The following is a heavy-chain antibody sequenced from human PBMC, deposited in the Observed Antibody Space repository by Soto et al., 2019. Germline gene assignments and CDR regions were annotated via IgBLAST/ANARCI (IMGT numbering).Heavy chain of an antibody. Sequence: QVQLVESGGGVVQPGRSLRLSCAASGFTFSSYAMHWVRQAPGKGLEWVAVIPYDGSNKYYADSVKGRFTISRDNSKNTLYLQMNSLRAEDTAVYYCARDLSDTAMTNFDYWGQGTLVTVSS. CDR3: ARDLSDTAMTNFDY. CDR1: GFTFSSYA. J-gene: IGHJ4*02. D-gene: IGHD5-18*01. CDR2: IPYDGSNK. V-gene: IGHV3-30-3*01.